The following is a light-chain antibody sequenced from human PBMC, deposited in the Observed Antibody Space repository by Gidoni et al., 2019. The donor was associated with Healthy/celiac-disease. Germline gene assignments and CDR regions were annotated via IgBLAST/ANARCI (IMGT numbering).Light chain of an antibody. Sequence: DIQMTKPPSTLSASVGDRVTITCRASQSISSWLAWYQQKPGKAPKLLIYKASSLESGVPSRFSGSGSGTEFTLTISSLQPDDFATYYCQQYNSYSMTFGQGTKVEIK. CDR1: QSISSW. CDR2: KAS. V-gene: IGKV1-5*03. CDR3: QQYNSYSMT. J-gene: IGKJ1*01.